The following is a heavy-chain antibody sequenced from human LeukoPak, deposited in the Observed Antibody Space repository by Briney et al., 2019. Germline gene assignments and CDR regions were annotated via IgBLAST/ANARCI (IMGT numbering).Heavy chain of an antibody. J-gene: IGHJ4*02. Sequence: GGSLRLSCAASGFTFSTYAMTWVRQAPGKGLEWVSVIFNSGTSTYCADSVKGRFTISRDNSKNTLHLQMSSLRAEDTAVYYCAKDMYGDFGGVDYWGQGTLVTVSS. V-gene: IGHV3-23*01. D-gene: IGHD4-17*01. CDR3: AKDMYGDFGGVDY. CDR2: IFNSGTST. CDR1: GFTFSTYA.